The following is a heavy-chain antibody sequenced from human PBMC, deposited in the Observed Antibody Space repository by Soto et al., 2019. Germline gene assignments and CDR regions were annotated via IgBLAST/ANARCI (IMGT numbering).Heavy chain of an antibody. CDR1: GFTFSSYD. V-gene: IGHV3-13*01. J-gene: IGHJ6*03. CDR2: IGTAGDT. D-gene: IGHD2-2*01. CDR3: ARVHDPSNYYMDV. Sequence: EAQLVESGGGLVQHGGSLRLSCAASGFTFSSYDMHWVRQPTVKGLEWVSAIGTAGDTYYPGSVKGRFNISRENAKNSLYLQMNSLSAGDPAVYYCARVHDPSNYYMDVWGKGTTVTVS.